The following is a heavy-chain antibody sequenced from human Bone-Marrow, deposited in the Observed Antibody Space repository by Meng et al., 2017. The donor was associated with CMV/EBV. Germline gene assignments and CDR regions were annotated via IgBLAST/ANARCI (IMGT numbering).Heavy chain of an antibody. J-gene: IGHJ6*01. Sequence: GESLKISCAASGFTFSSYWMHWVRQAPGKGLVWVSRINSDGSSTSYADSVKGRFTISRDNAKNTLYLQMNSLRAEDTAVYYCARAGGGYDILTGYYYYYYGMDVWGQGTTVTGSS. CDR2: INSDGSST. V-gene: IGHV3-74*01. D-gene: IGHD3-9*01. CDR3: ARAGGGYDILTGYYYYYYGMDV. CDR1: GFTFSSYW.